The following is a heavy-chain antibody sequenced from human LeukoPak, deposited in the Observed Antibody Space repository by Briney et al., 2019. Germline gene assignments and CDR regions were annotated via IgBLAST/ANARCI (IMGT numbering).Heavy chain of an antibody. V-gene: IGHV1-8*01. Sequence: ASVKVSCKASGYTFTSYDIHWVRQATGQGLEWMGWMNPNSGNTGYAQKFQGRVTMTRNTSISTAYMELSSLRSEDTAVYYYARGASKYDFWSGYQPNWFDPWGQGTLVTVSS. J-gene: IGHJ5*02. D-gene: IGHD3-3*01. CDR1: GYTFTSYD. CDR3: ARGASKYDFWSGYQPNWFDP. CDR2: MNPNSGNT.